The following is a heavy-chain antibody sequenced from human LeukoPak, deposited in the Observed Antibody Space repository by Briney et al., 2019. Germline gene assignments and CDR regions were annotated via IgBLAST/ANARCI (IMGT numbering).Heavy chain of an antibody. CDR1: GFSFSSYT. CDR2: ISISSSSI. V-gene: IGHV3-21*04. Sequence: PGGSLRLSCAASGFSFSSYTMNWVRQAPGKGLEWVSSISISSSSIYYADSVKGRFTISRDSAKNTLYLQMNSLRAEDTAVYYCAKVTYGSGTYGAFDYWGQGTLVTVSS. CDR3: AKVTYGSGTYGAFDY. J-gene: IGHJ4*02. D-gene: IGHD3-10*01.